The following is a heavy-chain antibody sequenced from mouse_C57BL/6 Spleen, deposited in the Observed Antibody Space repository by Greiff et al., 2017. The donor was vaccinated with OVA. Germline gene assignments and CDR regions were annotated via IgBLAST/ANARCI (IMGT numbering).Heavy chain of an antibody. V-gene: IGHV1-55*01. D-gene: IGHD3-2*02. CDR3: ARKGSSGYPFAY. J-gene: IGHJ3*01. CDR2: IYPGSGST. Sequence: VQLQQPGAELVKPGASVKMSCKASGYTFTSYWITWVKQRPGQGLEWIGDIYPGSGSTNYNEKFKSKATLTVATSSSTAYMQLSSLTSEDSAVYYCARKGSSGYPFAYWGQGTLVTVSA. CDR1: GYTFTSYW.